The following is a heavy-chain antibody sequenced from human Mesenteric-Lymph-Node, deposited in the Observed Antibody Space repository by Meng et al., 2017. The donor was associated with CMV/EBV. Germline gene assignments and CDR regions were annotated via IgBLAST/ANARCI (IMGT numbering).Heavy chain of an antibody. CDR1: GFTFSSYW. V-gene: IGHV3-7*01. CDR2: IKQDGSEK. Sequence: GESLKISCAVSGFTFSSYWMSWVRQAPGKGLEWVANIKQDGSEKYYVDSVKGRFTISRDNAKNSLYLQMNSLRAEDTAVYYCARRGTYFDYWGQGTLVTVSS. CDR3: ARRGTYFDY. J-gene: IGHJ4*02. D-gene: IGHD1-1*01.